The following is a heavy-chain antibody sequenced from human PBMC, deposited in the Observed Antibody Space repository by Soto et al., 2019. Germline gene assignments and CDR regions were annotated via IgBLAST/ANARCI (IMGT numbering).Heavy chain of an antibody. D-gene: IGHD5-12*01. J-gene: IGHJ4*02. V-gene: IGHV4-59*08. Sequence: QVRLQESGPGLVKPSETLSLTCTVSDGSMISYYWSWIRQPPGRGLEWIGLIYYAGSTKYNPSLNSRVTISVDTSKNQFSLTVTSVTAADTAVYYCARRIVATETVDYWGQGTLVTVS. CDR2: IYYAGST. CDR3: ARRIVATETVDY. CDR1: DGSMISYY.